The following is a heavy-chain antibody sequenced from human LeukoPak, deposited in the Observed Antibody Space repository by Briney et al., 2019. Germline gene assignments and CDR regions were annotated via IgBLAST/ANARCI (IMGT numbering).Heavy chain of an antibody. J-gene: IGHJ5*02. CDR3: AEGTTA. CDR1: GFTFTNHW. D-gene: IGHD2/OR15-2a*01. V-gene: IGHV3-7*01. CDR2: INQDGSEK. Sequence: GGSLRLSCAASGFTFTNHWMSWVRQAPGKGLEWVANINQDGSEKFYVDSVKGRFTISRDNAKNSLYLQMNSLRAEDTTVYYCAEGTTAWGQGTLVTVSS.